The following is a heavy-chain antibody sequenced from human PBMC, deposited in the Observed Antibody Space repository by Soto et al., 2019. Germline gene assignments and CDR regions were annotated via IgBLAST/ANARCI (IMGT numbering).Heavy chain of an antibody. J-gene: IGHJ4*02. D-gene: IGHD6-19*01. CDR1: GDSVSTNTAA. Sequence: SQTLSLTCAISGDSVSTNTAAWNWIRSSPSRGLEWLGRTYYRSNWRHDYAVSVKSRITVNPDTSKNHFSLQLNSVTPDDTAVYYCARGVAGTGFDLWGQGTLVTVSS. CDR2: TYYRSNWRH. CDR3: ARGVAGTGFDL. V-gene: IGHV6-1*01.